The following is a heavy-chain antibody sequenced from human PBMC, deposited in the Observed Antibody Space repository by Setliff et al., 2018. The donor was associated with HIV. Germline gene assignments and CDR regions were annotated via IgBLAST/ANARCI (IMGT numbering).Heavy chain of an antibody. J-gene: IGHJ4*02. Sequence: PSETLSLTCTVSGGSMSTYYWGWIRQPPGKGLEWVGNVLYSRSTYYNPSLKSRVTIAVDTSKNQSSLKVSSVTAADTAVYYCARHGVDDTSANYFRFGVHDHWGQGTLVTVSS. CDR1: GGSMSTYY. CDR3: ARHGVDDTSANYFRFGVHDH. CDR2: VLYSRST. D-gene: IGHD3-22*01. V-gene: IGHV4-39*01.